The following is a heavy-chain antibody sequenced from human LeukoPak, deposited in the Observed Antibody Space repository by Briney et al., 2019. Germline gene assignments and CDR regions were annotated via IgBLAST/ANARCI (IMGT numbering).Heavy chain of an antibody. V-gene: IGHV3-15*01. CDR1: GFTFSSYE. J-gene: IGHJ4*02. CDR2: IKSKTDGGTT. Sequence: PGGSLRLSCAASGFTFSSYEMNWVRQAPGKGLEWVGRIKSKTDGGTTDYAAPVKGRFTISRDDSKNTLYLQMNSLKTEDTAVYYCTTEDTFGGVIVIFDYWGQGTLVTVSS. D-gene: IGHD3-16*02. CDR3: TTEDTFGGVIVIFDY.